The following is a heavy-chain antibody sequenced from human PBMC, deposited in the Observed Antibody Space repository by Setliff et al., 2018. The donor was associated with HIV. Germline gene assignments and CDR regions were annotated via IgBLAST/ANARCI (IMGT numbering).Heavy chain of an antibody. CDR1: GFTFTTYS. Sequence: GGSLRLSCAASGFTFTTYSMSWVRQAPGKGLEWVSAISGGGGGTYFADSVKGRFTISRDNSKDTLYLQMNSLRVEDTAVYYCAKSSMYSSPYYFDYWGQGTLVTVSS. CDR2: ISGGGGGT. J-gene: IGHJ4*02. CDR3: AKSSMYSSPYYFDY. V-gene: IGHV3-23*01. D-gene: IGHD6-13*01.